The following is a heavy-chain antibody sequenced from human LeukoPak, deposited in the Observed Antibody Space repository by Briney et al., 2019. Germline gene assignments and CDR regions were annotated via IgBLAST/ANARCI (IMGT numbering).Heavy chain of an antibody. CDR3: ASLFHEYSSSWNAFDI. CDR1: GFTFSSYS. J-gene: IGHJ3*02. V-gene: IGHV3-21*01. Sequence: GGSLRLSCAASGFTFSSYSMNWVRQAPGKGLEWVSSISSSSSYIYYADSVKGRSTISRDNAKNSLYLQMNSLGAEDTAVYYCASLFHEYSSSWNAFDIWGQGTMVTVSS. CDR2: ISSSSSYI. D-gene: IGHD6-13*01.